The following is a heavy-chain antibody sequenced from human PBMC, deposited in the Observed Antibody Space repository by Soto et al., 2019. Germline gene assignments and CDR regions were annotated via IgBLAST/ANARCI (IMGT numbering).Heavy chain of an antibody. CDR2: INHSGST. CDR1: GGSFSGYY. CDR3: ARGRSRWLQLLDYFDY. Sequence: PSETLSLTCAVYGGSFSGYYWSWIRQPPGKGLEWIGEINHSGSTNYNPSLKSRVTISVDTSKNQFSLKLSSVTAADTAVYYCARGRSRWLQLLDYFDYWGQGTLVTVSS. D-gene: IGHD5-12*01. J-gene: IGHJ4*02. V-gene: IGHV4-34*01.